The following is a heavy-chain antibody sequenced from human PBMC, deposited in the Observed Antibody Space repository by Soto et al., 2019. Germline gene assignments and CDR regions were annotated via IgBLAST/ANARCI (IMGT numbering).Heavy chain of an antibody. D-gene: IGHD3-10*01. CDR1: GFTFSSYA. V-gene: IGHV3-23*01. CDR2: ITNTGGTR. CDR3: AKVLGVSGSSH. J-gene: IGHJ4*02. Sequence: AGGSLRLSCAASGFTFSSYAMSWVRQPPGKGLEWVSTITNTGGTRYDADSVKGRFTISRDNSKNTLYLQMNSLRVEDTAVYYCAKVLGVSGSSHWGQGTLVTVSS.